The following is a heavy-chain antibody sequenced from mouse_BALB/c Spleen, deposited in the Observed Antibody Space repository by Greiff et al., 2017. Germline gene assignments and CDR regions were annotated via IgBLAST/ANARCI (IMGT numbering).Heavy chain of an antibody. CDR1: GFNINDYY. CDR2: IDPENGDT. CDR3: NGGEVYAMDY. J-gene: IGHJ4*01. V-gene: IGHV14-4*02. Sequence: EVQLQQSGAELVRSGASVKLSCTASGFNINDYYMHWVKQRPEQGLEWIGWIDPENGDTEYAPKFQGKATMTADTSSNTAYLQLSSLTSEDTAVYCCNGGEVYAMDYWGQGTSVTVSS.